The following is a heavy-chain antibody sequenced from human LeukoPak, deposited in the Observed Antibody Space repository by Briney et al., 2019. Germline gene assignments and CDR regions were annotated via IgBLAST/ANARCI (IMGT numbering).Heavy chain of an antibody. CDR1: GFTFSDYY. Sequence: GGSLRLSCAAPGFTFSDYYMSWIRQAPGKGLEWVSAISGSGGSTYYADSVKGRFTISRDNSKNTLYLQMNSLRAEDTAVYYCAKGDDYSNLLYFDYWGQGTLVTVSS. J-gene: IGHJ4*02. CDR2: ISGSGGST. CDR3: AKGDDYSNLLYFDY. V-gene: IGHV3-23*01. D-gene: IGHD4-11*01.